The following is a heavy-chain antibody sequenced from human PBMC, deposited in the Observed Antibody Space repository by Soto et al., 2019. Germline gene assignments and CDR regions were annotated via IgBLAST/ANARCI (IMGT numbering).Heavy chain of an antibody. CDR1: GLTFYDYA. D-gene: IGHD2-21*02. CDR3: AKDVCSSATTDCYTRLDS. CDR2: ISWDGSRS. V-gene: IGHV3-43D*04. Sequence: GGSLRRSCAASGLTFYDYAMHWVRQAPGKGLEWVSLISWDGSRSYYADSVKVRFIISRDNNKESLSLPMTSLGTEDSGLYYCAKDVCSSATTDCYTRLDSWGQGTQVTVSS. J-gene: IGHJ4*02.